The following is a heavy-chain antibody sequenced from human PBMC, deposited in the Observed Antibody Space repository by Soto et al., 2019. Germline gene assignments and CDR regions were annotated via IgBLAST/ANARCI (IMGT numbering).Heavy chain of an antibody. CDR3: ARAFSSSWFQAFDI. V-gene: IGHV1-2*04. CDR1: GYTFTGYY. D-gene: IGHD6-13*01. CDR2: INPNSGGT. Sequence: GASVKVSCKASGYTFTGYYMHWVRQAPGQGLEWMGWINPNSGGTNYAQKFQGWVTMTRDTSISTAYMELSRLRSDGTAVYYCARAFSSSWFQAFDIWGQGTMVTVSS. J-gene: IGHJ3*02.